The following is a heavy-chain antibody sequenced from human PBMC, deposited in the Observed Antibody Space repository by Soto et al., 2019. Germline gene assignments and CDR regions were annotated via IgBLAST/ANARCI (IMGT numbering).Heavy chain of an antibody. J-gene: IGHJ2*01. CDR3: ARDRGEYTSSWFWYFSH. CDR2: LNIAGTI. D-gene: IGHD6-13*01. Sequence: SETLSLTCSVSGASISSFNWNWVRQPAGKGPEWVGRLNIAGTINYNPSLKSRITMSMDTSKNQISLHLRSVTATATAIYYCARDRGEYTSSWFWYFSHWGHGTLVTVSS. CDR1: GASISSFN. V-gene: IGHV4-4*07.